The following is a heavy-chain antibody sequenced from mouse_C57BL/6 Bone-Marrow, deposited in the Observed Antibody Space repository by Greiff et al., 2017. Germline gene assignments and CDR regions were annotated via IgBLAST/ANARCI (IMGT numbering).Heavy chain of an antibody. CDR1: GFTFSSYT. V-gene: IGHV5-9*01. CDR2: ISGGGGNT. D-gene: IGHD2-4*01. CDR3: ARDYEGFAY. J-gene: IGHJ3*01. Sequence: EVKLQESGGGLVKPGGSLKLSCAASGFTFSSYTMSWVRQTPEKRLEWVATISGGGGNTYYPDSVKGRFTISRDNAKNTLYLQMSSLRSEDTALYYCARDYEGFAYWGQGTLVTVSA.